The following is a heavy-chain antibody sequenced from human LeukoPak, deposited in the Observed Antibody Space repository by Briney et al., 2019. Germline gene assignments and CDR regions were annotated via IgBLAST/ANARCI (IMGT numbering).Heavy chain of an antibody. D-gene: IGHD3-22*01. J-gene: IGHJ4*02. CDR1: GGSISSSNW. CDR3: ARVDRSGYYLFDY. CDR2: IYYSGST. Sequence: GSLRLSCAASGGSISSSNWWSWVRQPPGKGLEWIGSIYYSGSTYYNPSLKSRVTISVDTSKNQFSLKLSSVTAADTAVYYCARVDRSGYYLFDYWGQGTLVTVSS. V-gene: IGHV4-4*02.